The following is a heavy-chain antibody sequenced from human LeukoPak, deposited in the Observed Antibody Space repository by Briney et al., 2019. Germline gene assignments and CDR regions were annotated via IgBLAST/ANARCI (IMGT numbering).Heavy chain of an antibody. D-gene: IGHD3-10*01. V-gene: IGHV4-31*03. J-gene: IGHJ5*02. Sequence: SQTLSLTCTVSGGSISSGGYYWSWIRKHPGKGLEWIGYIYYSGSTYYNPSLKSRVTISVDTSKNQFSLKLSSVTAADTAVYYCARDITMVRGVIVFRWFDPWGQGTLVTVSS. CDR3: ARDITMVRGVIVFRWFDP. CDR1: GGSISSGGYY. CDR2: IYYSGST.